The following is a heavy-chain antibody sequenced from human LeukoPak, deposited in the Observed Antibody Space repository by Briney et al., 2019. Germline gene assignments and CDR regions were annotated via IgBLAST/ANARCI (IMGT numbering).Heavy chain of an antibody. CDR3: AREGTHCSGGSCYPLFDY. Sequence: ASVKVSCKASGYTFTSYGISRVRQAPGQGLEWMGWISAYNGNTNYAQKLQGRVTMTTDTSTSTAYMELRSLRSDDTAVYYCAREGTHCSGGSCYPLFDYWGQGTLVTVSS. V-gene: IGHV1-18*01. CDR2: ISAYNGNT. J-gene: IGHJ4*02. CDR1: GYTFTSYG. D-gene: IGHD2-15*01.